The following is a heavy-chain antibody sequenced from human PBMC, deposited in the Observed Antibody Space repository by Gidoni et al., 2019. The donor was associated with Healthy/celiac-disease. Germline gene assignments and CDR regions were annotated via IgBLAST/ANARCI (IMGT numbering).Heavy chain of an antibody. V-gene: IGHV4-34*02. CDR3: ARGFSYGSGSYTPFVVDP. CDR1: GGSFSGYY. J-gene: IGHJ5*02. Sequence: QVQLQQWGAGLLKPSETLSLTCAVYGGSFSGYYWSWIRQPPGKGLGWIGEINHSGSTNYNPSLKSRVTISVDTSKNQFSLKLSSVTAADTAVYYCARGFSYGSGSYTPFVVDPWGQGTLVTVSS. CDR2: INHSGST. D-gene: IGHD3-10*01.